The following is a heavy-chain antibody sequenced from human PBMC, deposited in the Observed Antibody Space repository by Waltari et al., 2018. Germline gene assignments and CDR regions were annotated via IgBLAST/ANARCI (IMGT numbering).Heavy chain of an antibody. CDR1: GFTFSAYE. CDR2: ISGSVNTI. CDR3: AGGTYYYDSSGYYSAEYFQH. J-gene: IGHJ1*01. Sequence: EVQLVESGGGFVQPGGSLRLSCAASGFTFSAYEMNWVRPTPGKGLGWLSYISGSVNTIYYADSVKGRFTVSRDNAKNSLYLQMNSLRPDDTAVYYCAGGTYYYDSSGYYSAEYFQHWGQGTLVTVSS. D-gene: IGHD3-22*01. V-gene: IGHV3-48*03.